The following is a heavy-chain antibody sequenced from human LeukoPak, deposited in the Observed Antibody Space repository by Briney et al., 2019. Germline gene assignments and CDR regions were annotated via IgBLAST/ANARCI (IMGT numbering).Heavy chain of an antibody. J-gene: IGHJ6*03. Sequence: PGGSLRLSCAASGFTFSSYAMSWVRQAPGKGLEWVSAISGSGGSTYYADSVKGRFTISRDNSKNTLYLQVNSLRAEDTAVYYCAKDYDFWSGNYYYYYMDVWGKGTTVTVSS. D-gene: IGHD3-3*01. V-gene: IGHV3-23*01. CDR2: ISGSGGST. CDR1: GFTFSSYA. CDR3: AKDYDFWSGNYYYYYMDV.